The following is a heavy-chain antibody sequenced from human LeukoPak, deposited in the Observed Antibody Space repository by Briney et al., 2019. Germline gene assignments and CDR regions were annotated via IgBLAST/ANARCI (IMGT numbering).Heavy chain of an antibody. J-gene: IGHJ4*02. CDR2: ISAYNGNT. Sequence: ASVKVSCKASGYTFTSYGISWVRQAPGQGLEWMGWISAYNGNTNYAQKLQGRVTMTTDTSTSTAHMELRSLRSDDTAVYYCARDAKFRPIFGARLDLPFDCWGQGTLVTVSS. CDR3: ARDAKFRPIFGARLDLPFDC. D-gene: IGHD3-3*01. V-gene: IGHV1-18*01. CDR1: GYTFTSYG.